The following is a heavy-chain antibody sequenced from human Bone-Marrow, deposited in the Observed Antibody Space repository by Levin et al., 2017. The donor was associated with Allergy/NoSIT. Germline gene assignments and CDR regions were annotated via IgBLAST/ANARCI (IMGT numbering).Heavy chain of an antibody. V-gene: IGHV3-30-3*01. Sequence: SCAASGFTFSSYAMHWVRQAPGKGLEWVAVISYDGSNKYYADSVKGRFTISRDNSKNTLYLQMNSLRAEDTAVYYCARDGRGPMIVVVPKGSWFDPWGQGTLVTVSS. D-gene: IGHD3-22*01. CDR1: GFTFSSYA. CDR3: ARDGRGPMIVVVPKGSWFDP. J-gene: IGHJ5*02. CDR2: ISYDGSNK.